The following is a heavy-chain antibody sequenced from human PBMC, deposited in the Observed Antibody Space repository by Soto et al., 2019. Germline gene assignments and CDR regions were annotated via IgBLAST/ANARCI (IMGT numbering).Heavy chain of an antibody. CDR2: VYYSGST. D-gene: IGHD2-21*01. CDR1: GGSLIDDY. Sequence: QVQLQESGPGLVKPLETVSLTCTVSGGSLIDDYWNWIRQPPGKGLEWIGYVYYSGSTNYNPSLKSRGTISVDRSKNQFPLKLSCVTAADTAVYYCARGNDWKSSTFDIWGHGTMVSVSS. CDR3: ARGNDWKSSTFDI. J-gene: IGHJ3*02. V-gene: IGHV4-59*01.